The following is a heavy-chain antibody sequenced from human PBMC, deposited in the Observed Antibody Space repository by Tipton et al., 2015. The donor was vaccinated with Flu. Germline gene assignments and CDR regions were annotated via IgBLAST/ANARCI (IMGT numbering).Heavy chain of an antibody. CDR2: SYHTGNA. CDR1: GDSVRSDFY. V-gene: IGHV4-38-2*02. J-gene: IGHJ4*02. Sequence: TLFLTCSVSGDSVRSDFYWGWIRQSPGKGLEWIGNSYHTGNAYYNPTLKSRATISVDRSKNQFSLKLSSVTAADTAVYYCARDPSLGMPDYFDHWGQGTLVTASS. D-gene: IGHD2-2*01. CDR3: ARDPSLGMPDYFDH.